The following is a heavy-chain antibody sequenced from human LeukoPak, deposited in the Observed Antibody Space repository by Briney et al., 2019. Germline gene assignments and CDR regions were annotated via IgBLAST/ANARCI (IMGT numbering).Heavy chain of an antibody. Sequence: GGSLRLSCAGPEFTFISYALSWVRQAPGKGLEWVSGITGNGVSTYYADSVKGRFTISRDNSKNTLYLQMNSLRDEGTAVYYCAKGLGVDNWFDPWGQGTLVTVSS. J-gene: IGHJ5*02. CDR2: ITGNGVST. V-gene: IGHV3-23*01. CDR1: EFTFISYA. CDR3: AKGLGVDNWFDP.